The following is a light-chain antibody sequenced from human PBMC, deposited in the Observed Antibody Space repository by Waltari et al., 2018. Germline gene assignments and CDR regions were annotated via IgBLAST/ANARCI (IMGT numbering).Light chain of an antibody. CDR3: QSADSSVSVV. CDR2: KDR. J-gene: IGLJ2*01. CDR1: ALSKQY. Sequence: SFELTQPPSLSVSPGQTARITCPGDALSKQYAHWHQQRPGLAPILVKYKDRERPSGIPERFSGSSSGTTVTLTISGVQAEDEADYYCQSADSSVSVVFGGGTKLTVL. V-gene: IGLV3-25*03.